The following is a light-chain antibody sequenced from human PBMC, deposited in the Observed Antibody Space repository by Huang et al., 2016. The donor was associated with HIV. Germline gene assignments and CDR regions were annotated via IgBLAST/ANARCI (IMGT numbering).Light chain of an antibody. Sequence: EIVMTQSPATLSVSPGERVTLSCRASQSISTNLAWYRPKPCQAPRLLIYDSSTRATGIPARFSGSGSGTEFTLTISSLQSEDSAVYSCQQYNNWLALTFGGGTKVEIK. CDR2: DSS. V-gene: IGKV3D-15*01. CDR1: QSISTN. CDR3: QQYNNWLALT. J-gene: IGKJ4*01.